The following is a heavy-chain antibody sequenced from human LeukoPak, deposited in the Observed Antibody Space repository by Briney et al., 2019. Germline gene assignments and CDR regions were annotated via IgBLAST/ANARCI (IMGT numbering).Heavy chain of an antibody. V-gene: IGHV4-39*01. D-gene: IGHD2-2*01. CDR3: ARHPARPRYQVFDY. CDR2: IYYSGST. Sequence: SETLSLTCTVSGGSIISSSYYWGWIRQPPGKGLEWIGSIYYSGSTYYNPSLKSRVTISVNTSKNQFSLKLSSVTAADTAVYYCARHPARPRYQVFDYWGQGTLVTASS. J-gene: IGHJ4*02. CDR1: GGSIISSSYY.